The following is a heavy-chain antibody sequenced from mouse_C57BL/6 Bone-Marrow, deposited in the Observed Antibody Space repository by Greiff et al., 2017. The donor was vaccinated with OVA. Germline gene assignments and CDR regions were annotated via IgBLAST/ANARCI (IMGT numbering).Heavy chain of an antibody. J-gene: IGHJ1*03. Sequence: VQLQQPGAELVRPGTSVKLSCKASGYTFTSYWMHWVKQRPGQGLEWIGVIDPSDSYTNYNQKFKGKATLTVDTSSSTAYMQLSSLTSEDSAVYYCAREGITTVDWYFDVWGTGTTVTVSS. D-gene: IGHD1-1*01. CDR1: GYTFTSYW. CDR3: AREGITTVDWYFDV. V-gene: IGHV1-59*01. CDR2: IDPSDSYT.